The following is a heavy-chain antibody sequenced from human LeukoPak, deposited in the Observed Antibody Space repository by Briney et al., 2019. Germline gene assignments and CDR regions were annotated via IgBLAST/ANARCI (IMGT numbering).Heavy chain of an antibody. D-gene: IGHD6-13*01. J-gene: IGHJ4*02. V-gene: IGHV3-30*02. CDR3: AKESDVAAAGIDY. CDR2: IRYDGSNK. Sequence: PGGSLRLSCAASGFTFSSYGMHWVRQAPGKGLEWVAFIRYDGSNKYYADSVKGRFTISRDNSKNTLYLQMNSLRVEDTAVYYCAKESDVAAAGIDYWGQGTLVTVSS. CDR1: GFTFSSYG.